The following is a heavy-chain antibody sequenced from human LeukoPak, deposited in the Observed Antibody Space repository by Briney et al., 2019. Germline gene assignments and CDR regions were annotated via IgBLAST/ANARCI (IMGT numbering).Heavy chain of an antibody. CDR1: GFTVSSNY. V-gene: IGHV3-66*01. CDR2: IYSGGST. CDR3: ARLYGPDAFDI. Sequence: TGGSLRLSCAASGFTVSSNYMSWVRQAPGKGLEWVSVIYSGGSTSYADSVEGRFTISRDSSKNTLFLQMNSLRAEDTAVYYCARLYGPDAFDIWGQGTMVTVSS. D-gene: IGHD4-17*01. J-gene: IGHJ3*02.